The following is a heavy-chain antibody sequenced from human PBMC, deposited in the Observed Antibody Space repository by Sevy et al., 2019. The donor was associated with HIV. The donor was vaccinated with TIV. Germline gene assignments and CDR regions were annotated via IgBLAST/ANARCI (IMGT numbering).Heavy chain of an antibody. CDR2: MSHDVNYK. CDR3: ARLFSCGGDCYYLDY. V-gene: IGHV3-30*04. CDR1: GFTFSDYD. Sequence: GGSLRLSCAASGFTFSDYDMHWVRQAPGKGLEWVAVMSHDVNYKNHADSVKVRFTISRDNFKNTLYLQMNSLRVEDTAVYFCARLFSCGGDCYYLDYWGQGAPVTVSS. J-gene: IGHJ4*02. D-gene: IGHD2-21*02.